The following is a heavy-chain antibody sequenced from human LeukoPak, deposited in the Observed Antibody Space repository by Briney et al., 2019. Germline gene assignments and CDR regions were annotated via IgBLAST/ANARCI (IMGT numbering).Heavy chain of an antibody. CDR2: ISAYNGNT. D-gene: IGHD6-13*01. CDR3: ARVGDTAAQYSRSWDPYYYYYMDV. Sequence: ASVKVSCKASGYTFTSYGISWVRQAPGQGLEWMGWISAYNGNTNYAQKLQGRVTMTTDTSTSTAYMELRSLRSEDTAVYYCARVGDTAAQYSRSWDPYYYYYMDVWGKGTTVTISS. V-gene: IGHV1-18*01. J-gene: IGHJ6*03. CDR1: GYTFTSYG.